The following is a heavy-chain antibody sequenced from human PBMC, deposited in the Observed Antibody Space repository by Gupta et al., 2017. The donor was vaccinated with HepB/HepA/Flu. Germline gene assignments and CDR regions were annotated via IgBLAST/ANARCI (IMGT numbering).Heavy chain of an antibody. CDR1: GLSLRASGVA. Sequence: QITLKESGPTLVKPTQTLTLTCNFSGLSLRASGVAVAWIRQPPGKALEWLAIIYWNDDERYSTSLKSRLTITKDTSKNQVVLTMTNMDPVDTATYYCAHTPNWGGLWYFAYWGQGTLVTVSS. J-gene: IGHJ4*02. CDR3: AHTPNWGGLWYFAY. CDR2: IYWNDDE. D-gene: IGHD7-27*01. V-gene: IGHV2-5*01.